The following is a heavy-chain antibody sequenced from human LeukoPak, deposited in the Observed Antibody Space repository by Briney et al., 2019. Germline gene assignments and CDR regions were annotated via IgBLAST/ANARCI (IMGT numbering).Heavy chain of an antibody. V-gene: IGHV1-8*01. D-gene: IGHD2-2*01. CDR1: GYTFTSYD. J-gene: IGHJ6*03. Sequence: ASVKVSCKASGYTFTSYDINWVRQATGQGLEWMGWMNPNSGNTGYAQKFQGRVTMTRNTSISTAYMELSSLRSEDTAVHYCARGEVPAANYYYYMDVWGKGTTVTVSS. CDR2: MNPNSGNT. CDR3: ARGEVPAANYYYYMDV.